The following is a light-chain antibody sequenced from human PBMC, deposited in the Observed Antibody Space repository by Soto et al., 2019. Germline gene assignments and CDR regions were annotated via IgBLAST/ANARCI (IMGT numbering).Light chain of an antibody. CDR2: KAS. CDR1: QSISIW. Sequence: DIQMTQSPSTLSASVGDRVTITCRASQSISIWLAWYQQKPGKAPKVLIYKASSLDSGVPSRFSGSGSGTEFTLTISSLQPDDFAPYYCQQYHIYPLTFGGGTKVEIK. V-gene: IGKV1-5*03. CDR3: QQYHIYPLT. J-gene: IGKJ4*01.